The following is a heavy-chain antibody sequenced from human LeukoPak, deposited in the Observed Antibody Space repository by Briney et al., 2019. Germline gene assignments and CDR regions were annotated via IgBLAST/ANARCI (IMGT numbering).Heavy chain of an antibody. V-gene: IGHV3-23*01. CDR3: AKTVIVVVIEYFQH. CDR1: GLTLSSHA. Sequence: GRSLRLSCAASGLTLSSHAMSWVRQAPGKGLEWVSAISGSGGSTYYADSVKGRFTISRDNSKNTLYLQMNSLRAEDTAVYYCAKTVIVVVIEYFQHWGQGTLVTVSS. CDR2: ISGSGGST. J-gene: IGHJ1*01. D-gene: IGHD3-22*01.